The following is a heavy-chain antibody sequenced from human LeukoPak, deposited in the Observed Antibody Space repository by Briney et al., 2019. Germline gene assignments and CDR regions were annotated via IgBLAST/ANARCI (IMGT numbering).Heavy chain of an antibody. V-gene: IGHV1-2*06. CDR2: INPNSGGT. J-gene: IGHJ5*02. Sequence: ASVKVSCKTSGYTFTGYYMHWVRQAPGQGLEWMGRINPNSGGTNYAQKFQGRVTMTRDTSISTAYMELSRLRSDDTAGYYCARGRAEMASPWGQGTLVTVSS. D-gene: IGHD5-24*01. CDR3: ARGRAEMASP. CDR1: GYTFTGYY.